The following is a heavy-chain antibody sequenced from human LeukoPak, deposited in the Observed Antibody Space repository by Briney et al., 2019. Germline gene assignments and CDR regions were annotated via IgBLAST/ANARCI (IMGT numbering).Heavy chain of an antibody. V-gene: IGHV1-8*01. Sequence: ASVKVSCKASGYTFTSYDINWVRQATGQELEWMGWMNPNSGNTGYAQKFQGRVTMTRNSSISTAYMELSSLRSEDTAVYYCARGPGSGPDGMNTKSQYYYYMDVWGKGTTVTVSS. CDR1: GYTFTSYD. D-gene: IGHD6-19*01. CDR2: MNPNSGNT. J-gene: IGHJ6*03. CDR3: ARGPGSGPDGMNTKSQYYYYMDV.